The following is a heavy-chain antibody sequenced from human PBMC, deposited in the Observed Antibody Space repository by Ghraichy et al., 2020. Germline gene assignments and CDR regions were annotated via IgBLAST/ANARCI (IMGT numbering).Heavy chain of an antibody. CDR3: AGELTRYYCMDV. V-gene: IGHV3-30*03. CDR1: GFTFSSYG. D-gene: IGHD1-26*01. Sequence: GGSLRLSCAASGFTFSSYGMHWVRQAPGKGLEWVAVISYDGSNKYYADSVKGRFTISRDNSKNTLYLQMNSLRAEDTTVYYCAGELTRYYCMDVWGQGTTVTVSS. J-gene: IGHJ6*02. CDR2: ISYDGSNK.